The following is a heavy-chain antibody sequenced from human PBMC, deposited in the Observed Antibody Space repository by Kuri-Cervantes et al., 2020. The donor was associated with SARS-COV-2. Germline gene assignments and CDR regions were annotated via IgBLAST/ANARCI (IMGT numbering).Heavy chain of an antibody. CDR3: ARGTESGYPNWYFDL. D-gene: IGHD3-3*01. CDR1: GFSFSDYY. Sequence: GESLKISCATSGFSFSDYYMNWIRQAPGKGLEWVSHISSNSRTIYYAESVKGRFTISRDNAKDSLYLQLNGLRVEDTAVYYCARGTESGYPNWYFDLWGRGTLVTVSS. V-gene: IGHV3-11*04. J-gene: IGHJ2*01. CDR2: ISSNSRTI.